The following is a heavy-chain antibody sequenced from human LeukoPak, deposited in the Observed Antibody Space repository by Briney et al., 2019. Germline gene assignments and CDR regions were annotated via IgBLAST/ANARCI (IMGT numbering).Heavy chain of an antibody. CDR3: ARDGCTSISCQTRGDY. Sequence: GGSLRLSCAASGFTFSNNWMCWVRQAPGKGLEWVANVKPDGSEKYYVDSVKGRFTISRDNAKNSLYLHMNSLRVEDTAVYYCARDGCTSISCQTRGDYWGQGTLVTVSS. V-gene: IGHV3-7*01. CDR2: VKPDGSEK. J-gene: IGHJ4*02. D-gene: IGHD2-2*01. CDR1: GFTFSNNW.